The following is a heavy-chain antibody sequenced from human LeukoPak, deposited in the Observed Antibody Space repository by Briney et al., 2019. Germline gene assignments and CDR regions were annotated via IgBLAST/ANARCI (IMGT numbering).Heavy chain of an antibody. CDR3: ARLQDDWFDP. CDR2: IYYSGST. D-gene: IGHD5-24*01. J-gene: IGHJ5*02. CDR1: GGSISSSSYY. Sequence: PSETLSLTCTVSGGSISSSSYYWSWIRQPPGKGLEWIGYIYYSGSTNYNPSLKSRVTISVDTSKNQFSLKLSSVTAADTAVYYCARLQDDWFDPWGQGTLVTVSS. V-gene: IGHV4-61*01.